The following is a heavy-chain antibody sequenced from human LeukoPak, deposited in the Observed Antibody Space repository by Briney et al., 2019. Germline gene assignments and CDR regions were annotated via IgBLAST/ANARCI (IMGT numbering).Heavy chain of an antibody. V-gene: IGHV3-23*01. J-gene: IGHJ3*02. CDR1: GFTFSSYA. Sequence: PGGSLRLSCAASGFTFSSYAMSWVRQAPGKGLEWVSAISGSGGSTYYADSVKGRFTISRDNSKNTLYLQMNSLRAEDTARYYCASRPAQGLVTGDAFDIWGQGTMVTVSS. D-gene: IGHD6-19*01. CDR3: ASRPAQGLVTGDAFDI. CDR2: ISGSGGST.